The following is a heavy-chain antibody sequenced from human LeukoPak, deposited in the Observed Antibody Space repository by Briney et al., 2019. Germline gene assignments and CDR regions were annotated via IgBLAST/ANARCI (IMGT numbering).Heavy chain of an antibody. CDR3: ARSSRYYDSSGYYHRSYGMTLLLDY. Sequence: SETLSLTCAVYGGSFSGYYWSWIRQPPGKGLEWIGEINHSGSTNYNPSLKSRVTISVDTSKNQFSLKLSSVTAADTAVYYCARSSRYYDSSGYYHRSYGMTLLLDYWGQGTLVTVSS. J-gene: IGHJ4*02. V-gene: IGHV4-34*01. CDR1: GGSFSGYY. CDR2: INHSGST. D-gene: IGHD3-22*01.